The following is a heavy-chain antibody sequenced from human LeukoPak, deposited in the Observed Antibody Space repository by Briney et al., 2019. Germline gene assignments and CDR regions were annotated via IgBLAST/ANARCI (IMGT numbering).Heavy chain of an antibody. D-gene: IGHD2-8*02. V-gene: IGHV1-3*01. CDR2: INAGNGNT. Sequence: GASVKVSCKASGYTFTNYAMHWVRQAPGQRLEWMGWINAGNGNTKYSQKFQGRVTITRDTSASTAYMELSSLRSEDTAVYYCARAHISGDVQVGYWGQGTLVTVPS. J-gene: IGHJ4*02. CDR1: GYTFTNYA. CDR3: ARAHISGDVQVGY.